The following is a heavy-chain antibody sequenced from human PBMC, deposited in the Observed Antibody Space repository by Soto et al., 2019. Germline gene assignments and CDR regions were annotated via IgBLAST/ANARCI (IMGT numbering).Heavy chain of an antibody. CDR2: VSTRGDIT. CDR1: GLNFNDYA. CDR3: ARGDRSGSGSPASYYYSGLDV. Sequence: EVQLLESGGDLVQPGGSLRLSCAASGLNFNDYAMTWVRQAPGKGLEWVSSVSTRGDITYYSDSVKGRFTISRDNSKNTLFLHMNSLRAEDTALYYCARGDRSGSGSPASYYYSGLDVWGQGTTVTVSS. V-gene: IGHV3-23*01. J-gene: IGHJ6*02. D-gene: IGHD3-22*01.